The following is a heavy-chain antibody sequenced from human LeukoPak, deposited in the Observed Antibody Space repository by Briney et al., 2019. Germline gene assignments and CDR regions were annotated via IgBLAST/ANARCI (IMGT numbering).Heavy chain of an antibody. CDR3: ARERIGGSLDY. CDR1: GFIFDDYG. V-gene: IGHV3-20*04. Sequence: GGSLRLSCAASGFIFDDYGFSWVRQAPGKGLEWVCDLNYNGGGTGYADSVKGRFTVSRDNAKNTLYLQMNSLTADDTALYYCARERIGGSLDYWGQGTLVTVSS. J-gene: IGHJ4*02. D-gene: IGHD1-26*01. CDR2: LNYNGGGT.